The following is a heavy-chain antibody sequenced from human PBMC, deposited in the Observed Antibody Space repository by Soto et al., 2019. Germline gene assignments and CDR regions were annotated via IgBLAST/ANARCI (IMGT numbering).Heavy chain of an antibody. J-gene: IGHJ4*02. V-gene: IGHV1-46*01. CDR2: INPSGGTT. CDR1: GYTFTDYY. Sequence: GASVKVSCKASGYTFTDYYMHWVRQAPGQGLEWMGIINPSGGTTRYAQKFQGRVTMTRDTSTSTVYMEVSSLRSEDTALYYCARGVSAGVDYWGQGTLVTVSS. D-gene: IGHD1-26*01. CDR3: ARGVSAGVDY.